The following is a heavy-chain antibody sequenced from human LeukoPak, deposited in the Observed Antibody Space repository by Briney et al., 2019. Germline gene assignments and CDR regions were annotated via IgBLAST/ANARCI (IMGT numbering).Heavy chain of an antibody. D-gene: IGHD1-26*01. CDR3: AKGVYSGSYYPFDY. Sequence: PGGSLRLSCAASGFTFSSYAMRWVRQAPGKGLEWVAGISYDGSNKYYADSVKGRFTISRDSAKNSLYLQMSSLRVEDTALYYCAKGVYSGSYYPFDYWGQGILVTVSS. J-gene: IGHJ4*02. V-gene: IGHV3-30-3*01. CDR2: ISYDGSNK. CDR1: GFTFSSYA.